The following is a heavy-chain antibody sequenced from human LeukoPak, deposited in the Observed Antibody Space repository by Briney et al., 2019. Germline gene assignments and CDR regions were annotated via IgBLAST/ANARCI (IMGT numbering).Heavy chain of an antibody. CDR1: GDSVSSNSAA. Sequence: SQTLSLTCAISGDSVSSNSAAWNWIRQSPSRGLEWLGRTYYRSKWYNDYAVSVKSRITINPDTSKNQFSLQLNSVTPEDTAVYYCARGLYYYGSGSYSPDAFDIWGQGTKVTVSS. J-gene: IGHJ3*02. CDR3: ARGLYYYGSGSYSPDAFDI. CDR2: TYYRSKWYN. V-gene: IGHV6-1*01. D-gene: IGHD3-10*01.